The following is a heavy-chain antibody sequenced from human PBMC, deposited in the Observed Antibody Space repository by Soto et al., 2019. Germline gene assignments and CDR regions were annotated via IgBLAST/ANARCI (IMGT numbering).Heavy chain of an antibody. CDR2: IYGSASKT. CDR1: ELNIRHYT. V-gene: IGHV3-23*01. Sequence: PGGFKRHLYAAVELNIRHYTMSWIMKKKGKGLERVSGIYGSASKTFYADSVKGRFTISRDQSRNTPYLQMNSLRAEDTAVSYWAEDSERDEVRVFDFWRKGSRVTVCS. CDR3: AEDSERDEVRVFDF. D-gene: IGHD3-10*01. J-gene: IGHJ4*02.